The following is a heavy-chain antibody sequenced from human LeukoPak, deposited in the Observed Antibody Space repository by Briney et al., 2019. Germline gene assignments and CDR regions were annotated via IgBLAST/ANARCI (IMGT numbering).Heavy chain of an antibody. D-gene: IGHD3-9*01. J-gene: IGHJ4*02. CDR2: IIPMYGTP. V-gene: IGHV1-69*06. CDR1: GGTFSSYA. Sequence: SVKVSCKASGGTFSSYAISWVRQAPGQGLEWMGGIIPMYGTPNYAQKFQGRVTITADKSTSTAYMDLSRLRSDDTAVYYCARGVGGNARWRNFDWSKKIPMRDYFDYWGQGTLVTVSS. CDR3: ARGVGGNARWRNFDWSKKIPMRDYFDY.